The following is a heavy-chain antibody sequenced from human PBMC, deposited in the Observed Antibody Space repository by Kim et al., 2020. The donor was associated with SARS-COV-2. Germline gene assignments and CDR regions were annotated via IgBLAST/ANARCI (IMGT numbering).Heavy chain of an antibody. CDR3: ARVAHWGTSPPYYYGMDV. CDR2: IYYSGST. D-gene: IGHD7-27*01. V-gene: IGHV4-39*01. Sequence: SETLSLTCTVSGGSISSSSYYWGWIRQPPGKGLEWIGSIYYSGSTYYNPSLKSRVTISVDTSKNQFSLKLSSVTAADTAVYYCARVAHWGTSPPYYYGMDVWGQGTTVTVSS. J-gene: IGHJ6*02. CDR1: GGSISSSSYY.